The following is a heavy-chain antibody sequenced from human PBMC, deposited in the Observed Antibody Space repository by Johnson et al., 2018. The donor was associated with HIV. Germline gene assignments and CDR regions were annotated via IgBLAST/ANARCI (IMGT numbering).Heavy chain of an antibody. D-gene: IGHD3-22*01. J-gene: IGHJ3*02. CDR1: GSTFSSYG. CDR3: ARDQDWGYYDSTAFDI. Sequence: QVQLVESGGGVVQPGGSLRLSCAASGSTFSSYGMHWVRQAPGKGLEWVAIISYDGSNKYYAESVKGRFTISRDNSKNTVDLQMSSLRAEDTAVYHCARDQDWGYYDSTAFDIWGQGTMVTVSS. V-gene: IGHV3-30*19. CDR2: ISYDGSNK.